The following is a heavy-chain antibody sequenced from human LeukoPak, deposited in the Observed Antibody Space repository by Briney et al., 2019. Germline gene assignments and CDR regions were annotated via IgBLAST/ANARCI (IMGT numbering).Heavy chain of an antibody. Sequence: PSETLSLTCAVYGGSFSGYYWTWIRQPPGKGLERIGEINHSGSTNYNPSLKSRVTISVDTSNNQFSLKLSSLTAADTAVYYCARADIENWFDPWGQGTLVTVSS. D-gene: IGHD2-15*01. V-gene: IGHV4-34*01. CDR2: INHSGST. CDR1: GGSFSGYY. J-gene: IGHJ5*02. CDR3: ARADIENWFDP.